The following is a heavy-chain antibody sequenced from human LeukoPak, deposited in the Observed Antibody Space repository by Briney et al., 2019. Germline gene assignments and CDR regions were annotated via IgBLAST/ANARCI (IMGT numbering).Heavy chain of an antibody. V-gene: IGHV1-2*02. CDR1: RYTFTGFY. J-gene: IGHJ4*02. Sequence: ASVKVSCKTSRYTFTGFYLHWVRQAPGQGLGWMGWINPNSGDTKYSQKFQGRVTMTGDSSISTGYMELSSLRSDDTAVYFCVRVSPYHFGLDSWGQGALVTVSS. D-gene: IGHD3-3*01. CDR3: VRVSPYHFGLDS. CDR2: INPNSGDT.